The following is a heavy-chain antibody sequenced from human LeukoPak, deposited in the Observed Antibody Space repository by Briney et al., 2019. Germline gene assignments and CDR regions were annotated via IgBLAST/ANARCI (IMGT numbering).Heavy chain of an antibody. CDR1: GGSISSTTYY. CDR2: MSYSGST. V-gene: IGHV4-39*07. D-gene: IGHD1-20*01. Sequence: SETLSLTCTVSGGSISSTTYYWCWIRQPPGKGLEWIGSMSYSGSTYYNPSLKSRASISIDISKSQFSLTLSSVTAADTALYHCGRVVITGTSRGFVDYWGQGTLVTVSS. CDR3: GRVVITGTSRGFVDY. J-gene: IGHJ4*02.